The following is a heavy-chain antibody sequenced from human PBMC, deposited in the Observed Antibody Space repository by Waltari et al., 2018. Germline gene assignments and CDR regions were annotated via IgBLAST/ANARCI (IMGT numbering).Heavy chain of an antibody. J-gene: IGHJ3*02. V-gene: IGHV4-39*02. CDR2: IYPSGDT. CDR3: ARRGDWLPLDAFDI. CDR1: GGSISSSAYY. Sequence: QLQLQESGPGLVKSSETLSLTCAVSGGSISSSAYYCVWLRQPPGKELEWIGSIYPSGDTYYHGSLESRVRVSLDRSTNHFSMTLRSVTAADSAVYYCARRGDWLPLDAFDIWGQGTVVTVSS. D-gene: IGHD2-15*01.